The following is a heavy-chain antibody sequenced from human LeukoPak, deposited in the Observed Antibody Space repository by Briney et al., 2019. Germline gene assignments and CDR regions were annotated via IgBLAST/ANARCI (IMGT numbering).Heavy chain of an antibody. Sequence: AASVKVSCKASGYTFTDYYMQWVRQAPGQGLEWMGWINPNSGGTNYAQKFQGRVTMTRDTSISTAYMELSRLRSDDTAVYYCATGGGSCPGGCWFDPWGQGTLVTVSS. V-gene: IGHV1-2*02. J-gene: IGHJ5*02. CDR1: GYTFTDYY. CDR2: INPNSGGT. CDR3: ATGGGSCPGGCWFDP. D-gene: IGHD2-15*01.